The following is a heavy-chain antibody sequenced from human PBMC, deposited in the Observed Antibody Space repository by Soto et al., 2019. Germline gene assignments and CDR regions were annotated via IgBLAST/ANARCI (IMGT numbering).Heavy chain of an antibody. V-gene: IGHV1-69*13. CDR2: IIPIFGTA. CDR3: ARWDIVATLELGYFEY. D-gene: IGHD5-12*01. Sequence: ASVKVSSKASGGSFSSYAISCVRQSPGQGLEWLRGIIPIFGTAKYTQKFQGRGTITANETNSTAYMELSSLRSEGMAVYYCARWDIVATLELGYFEYWGQGTLVTVSS. CDR1: GGSFSSYA. J-gene: IGHJ4*02.